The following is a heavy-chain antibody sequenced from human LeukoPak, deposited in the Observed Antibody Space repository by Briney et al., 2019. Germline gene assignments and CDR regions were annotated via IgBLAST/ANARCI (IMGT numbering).Heavy chain of an antibody. CDR1: GGSIGWDY. V-gene: IGHV4-4*07. CDR2: IYKSGST. Sequence: SETLSLTCTVSGGSIGWDYWSWIRQSAGKGLEWIGRIYKSGSTNYNPYFRSRVTMSVDTSKNQFSLNVTSVTAADTAVYYCAREEYFQDSNGYSYYFHSWGQGSLVTVSS. J-gene: IGHJ4*02. CDR3: AREEYFQDSNGYSYYFHS. D-gene: IGHD3-22*01.